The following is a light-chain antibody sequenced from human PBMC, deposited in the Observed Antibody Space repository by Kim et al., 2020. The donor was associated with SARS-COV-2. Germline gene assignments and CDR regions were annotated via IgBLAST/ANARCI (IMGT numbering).Light chain of an antibody. J-gene: IGKJ1*01. V-gene: IGKV3-15*01. CDR1: QSVGNN. CDR2: GAS. CDR3: QEYSKWPKWT. Sequence: CTGERATLSCRASQSVGNNLAWYQQKPDQAPRLLIHGASTRATGTQARFSGSGSGTEFTLTISSLQSEDFAVYFCQEYSKWPKWTFGQGTKVDIK.